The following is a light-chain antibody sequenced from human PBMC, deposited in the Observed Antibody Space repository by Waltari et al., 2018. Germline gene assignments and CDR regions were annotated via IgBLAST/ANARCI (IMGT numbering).Light chain of an antibody. CDR3: CSYAGNYIWV. V-gene: IGLV2-23*02. CDR2: DVS. J-gene: IGLJ3*02. Sequence: QSALTQPASVSGSPGQSVTISCTGASSDIGRYDIVSWYQQHPGNAPKLIICDVSKRPAGVSDRFSGSKSGDMASLTISGLQFEDEADYYCCSYAGNYIWVFGGGTRLTVL. CDR1: SSDIGRYDI.